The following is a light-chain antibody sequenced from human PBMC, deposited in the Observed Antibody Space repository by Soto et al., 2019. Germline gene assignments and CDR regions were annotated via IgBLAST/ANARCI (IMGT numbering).Light chain of an antibody. CDR3: QQYNNWPPGT. J-gene: IGKJ3*01. V-gene: IGKV3-15*01. CDR2: GAS. CDR1: QSVSSN. Sequence: EIGMTQSPATLSVSPGERATLSCRASQSVSSNLAWYQQKPGQAPRLLIYGASTRATGIPARFSGSGSVTEFTLTISSLQSEDFAVYDCQQYNNWPPGTFGPGTKVDIK.